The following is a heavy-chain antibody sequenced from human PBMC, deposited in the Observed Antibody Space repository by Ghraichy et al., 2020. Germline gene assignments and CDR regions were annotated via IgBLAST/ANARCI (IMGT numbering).Heavy chain of an antibody. Sequence: GGSLRLSCAASGFTFSNAWMSWVRQAPGKGLEWVGRIKSKTDGGTTDYAAPVKGRFTISRDDSKNTLYLQMNSLKTEDTAVYYCTTADYGDGWFDPWGQGTLVTVSS. J-gene: IGHJ5*02. D-gene: IGHD4-17*01. CDR1: GFTFSNAW. V-gene: IGHV3-15*01. CDR3: TTADYGDGWFDP. CDR2: IKSKTDGGTT.